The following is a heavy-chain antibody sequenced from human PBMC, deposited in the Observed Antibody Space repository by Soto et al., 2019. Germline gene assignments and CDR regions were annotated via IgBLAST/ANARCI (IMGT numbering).Heavy chain of an antibody. CDR3: ARGPTVVRGD. V-gene: IGHV3-9*01. CDR2: ISWNSGSI. CDR1: GFTFDDYA. D-gene: IGHD4-17*01. J-gene: IGHJ4*02. Sequence: EVQLVESGGGLVQPGRSLRLSCAASGFTFDDYAMHWVRQAPGKGLEWVSGISWNSGSIGYADSVKGRFTISRDNAKNSLYLQMNSLRAEDTAIYYFARGPTVVRGDWGQGTLVTVSS.